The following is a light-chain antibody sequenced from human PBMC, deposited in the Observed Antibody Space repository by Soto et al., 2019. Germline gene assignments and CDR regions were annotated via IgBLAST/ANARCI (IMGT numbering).Light chain of an antibody. Sequence: DIQMTQSPSSLSASVGDRVTITCRASQSISSYLNWYQQKPGKAPKLLIYAASSLQIGVPSRFSGSGSGTDFTLTISSLQPEDFATYDCQQSYSTPYTFGQGTKLEIK. CDR2: AAS. CDR1: QSISSY. CDR3: QQSYSTPYT. V-gene: IGKV1-39*01. J-gene: IGKJ2*01.